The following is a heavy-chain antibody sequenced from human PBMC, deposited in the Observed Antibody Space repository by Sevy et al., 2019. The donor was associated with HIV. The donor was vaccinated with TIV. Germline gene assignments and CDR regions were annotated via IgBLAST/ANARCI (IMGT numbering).Heavy chain of an antibody. CDR1: GFTFSRNW. J-gene: IGHJ4*02. CDR3: ASTPGTIAAADYFFDY. CDR2: IKEGGSEK. D-gene: IGHD6-13*01. Sequence: GGSLRLSCAASGFTFSRNWMTWVRQAPGKGLEWVANIKEGGSEKYYVKAVKGRFTISRDNAKNSLYLQMDSLRADDTAMYFCASTPGTIAAADYFFDYWGQGTLVTVSS. V-gene: IGHV3-7*01.